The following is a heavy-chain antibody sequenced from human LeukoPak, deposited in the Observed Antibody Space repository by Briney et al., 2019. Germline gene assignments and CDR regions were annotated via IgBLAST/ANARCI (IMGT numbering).Heavy chain of an antibody. CDR3: ARGRQLWLYYYYGMDV. Sequence: ASGKVSCKASGYTFTSYDINWVRQATGQGLEWMGWMNPNSGNTGYAQKFQGRVTMTTNTSISTAYMELSSLRSEDTAVYYCARGRQLWLYYYYGMDVWGQGTTVTVSS. CDR1: GYTFTSYD. V-gene: IGHV1-8*01. CDR2: MNPNSGNT. J-gene: IGHJ6*02. D-gene: IGHD5-18*01.